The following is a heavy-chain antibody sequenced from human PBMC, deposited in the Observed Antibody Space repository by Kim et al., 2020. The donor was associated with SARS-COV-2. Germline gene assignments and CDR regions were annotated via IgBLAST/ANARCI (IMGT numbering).Heavy chain of an antibody. CDR3: AKDLARGSGSSDDI. CDR2: ISYDGSNK. Sequence: GGSLRLSCAASGFTFSSYGMHWVRQAPGKGLEWVAVISYDGSNKYYADSVKGRFTISRDNSKNTLYLQMNSLRAEDTAVYYCAKDLARGSGSSDDIWGQG. V-gene: IGHV3-30*18. J-gene: IGHJ3*02. D-gene: IGHD3-10*01. CDR1: GFTFSSYG.